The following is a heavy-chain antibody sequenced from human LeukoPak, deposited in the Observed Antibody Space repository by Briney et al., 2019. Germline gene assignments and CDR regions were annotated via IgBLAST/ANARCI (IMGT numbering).Heavy chain of an antibody. Sequence: ASVKVSCKSSGYSFTSYGINWVRQAPGQGLEWMGWISPDNGNTEYAQNLQGRVTMTTDTSTSTAYMEVRSLRSDDTAVYYCARAYSYGYGPLDYWGQGTLVTVSS. J-gene: IGHJ4*02. CDR1: GYSFTSYG. V-gene: IGHV1-18*04. CDR2: ISPDNGNT. CDR3: ARAYSYGYGPLDY. D-gene: IGHD5-18*01.